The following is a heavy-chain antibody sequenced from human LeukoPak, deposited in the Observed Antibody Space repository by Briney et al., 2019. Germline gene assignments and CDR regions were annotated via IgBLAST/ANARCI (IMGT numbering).Heavy chain of an antibody. Sequence: SETLSLTCTVSGYSISSGYYWGWIRQPPGKGLEWIGSFYHSGSTYYNPSLKSRVTISLDTSKNQFSLKLSSVTAADTTVYYCARVRRVGATPFDYWGQGTLVTVSS. CDR3: ARVRRVGATPFDY. CDR1: GYSISSGYY. CDR2: FYHSGST. V-gene: IGHV4-38-2*02. D-gene: IGHD1-26*01. J-gene: IGHJ4*02.